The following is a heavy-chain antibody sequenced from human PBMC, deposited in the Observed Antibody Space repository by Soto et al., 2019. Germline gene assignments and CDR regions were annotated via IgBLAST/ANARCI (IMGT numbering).Heavy chain of an antibody. J-gene: IGHJ4*02. CDR2: ISSSSSYT. V-gene: IGHV3-11*05. CDR1: GFRFTDHY. CDR3: ARGRSGYDEIVDY. D-gene: IGHD5-12*01. Sequence: GGSLRLSCGASGFRFTDHYMSWIRQARGKGLEWVSYISSSSSYTNYADSVKGRFTISRDNAKNSLYLQMNSLRAEDTAIYYCARGRSGYDEIVDYRGQGT.